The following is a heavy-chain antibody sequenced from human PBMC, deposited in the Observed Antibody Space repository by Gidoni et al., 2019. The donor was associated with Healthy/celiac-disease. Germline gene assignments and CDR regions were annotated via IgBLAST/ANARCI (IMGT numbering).Heavy chain of an antibody. J-gene: IGHJ4*02. V-gene: IGHV3-74*01. CDR3: ARGVVVVPAAMRFPPSN. D-gene: IGHD2-2*01. CDR1: GFTFSRYW. Sequence: EVQLVESGGGLVQPGGSLRLSCAASGFTFSRYWMHWVRQAPGKGLVWVSRINSDGSSTSYADSVKGRFTISRDNAKNTLYLQMNSLRAEDTAVYYCARGVVVVPAAMRFPPSNWGQGTLVTVSS. CDR2: INSDGSST.